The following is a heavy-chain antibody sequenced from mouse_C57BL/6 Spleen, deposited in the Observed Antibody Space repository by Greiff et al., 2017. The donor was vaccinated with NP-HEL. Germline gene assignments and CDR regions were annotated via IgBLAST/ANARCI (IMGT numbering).Heavy chain of an antibody. CDR1: GYTFTSYW. D-gene: IGHD1-1*01. CDR2: IYPGNSDT. V-gene: IGHV1-5*01. Sequence: EVQLQQSGTVLARPGASVKMSCKTSGYTFTSYWMHWVKQRPGQGLEWIGAIYPGNSDTSYNQKFKGKAKLTAVTSASTAYMELSSLTNEDSAVYYCTRSHYYYGSSYWYVDVWSTGTTVTVSS. J-gene: IGHJ1*03. CDR3: TRSHYYYGSSYWYVDV.